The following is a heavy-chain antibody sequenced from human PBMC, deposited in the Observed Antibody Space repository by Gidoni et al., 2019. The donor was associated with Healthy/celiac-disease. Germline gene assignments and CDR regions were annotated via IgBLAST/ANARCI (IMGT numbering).Heavy chain of an antibody. Sequence: QVQLVESGGGLVKPGGSLRLSCAASGFTFSDYYMSWIRQAPGKGLEWVSYISSSGSTIYYADSVKGRFTISRDNAKNSLYLQMNSLRAEDTAVYYCARILGSSSSPRYYYYYGMDVWGQGTTVTVSS. CDR2: ISSSGSTI. CDR1: GFTFSDYY. J-gene: IGHJ6*02. D-gene: IGHD6-13*01. CDR3: ARILGSSSSPRYYYYYGMDV. V-gene: IGHV3-11*01.